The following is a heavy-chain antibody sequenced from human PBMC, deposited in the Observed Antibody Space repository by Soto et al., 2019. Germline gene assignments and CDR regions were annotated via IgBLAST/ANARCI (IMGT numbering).Heavy chain of an antibody. Sequence: SETLSLTCTVSGGSISSYYWSWIRQPAGKGLEWIGRIYTSGSTSYNPSLKSRVTMSVDTSKNQFSLKLNSVTAADTAVYYCSSSQEEKYYYYSGLDVWGQGTTVTVSS. V-gene: IGHV4-4*07. CDR3: SSSQEEKYYYYSGLDV. J-gene: IGHJ6*02. CDR1: GGSISSYY. CDR2: IYTSGST.